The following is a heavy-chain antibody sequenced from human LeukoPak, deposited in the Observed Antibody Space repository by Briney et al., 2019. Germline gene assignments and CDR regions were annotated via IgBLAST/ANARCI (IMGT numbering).Heavy chain of an antibody. J-gene: IGHJ4*02. Sequence: GESLKISCKGSGYSFTSYWIGWVRQMPGQGLEWMGIIYPGDSDTRYSPSFQGHVTISADKPISTAYLQWSSLKASDTAMYYCARSQSGYCSNGVCYCDYWGQGTLVTVSS. CDR3: ARSQSGYCSNGVCYCDY. D-gene: IGHD2-8*01. CDR1: GYSFTSYW. CDR2: IYPGDSDT. V-gene: IGHV5-51*04.